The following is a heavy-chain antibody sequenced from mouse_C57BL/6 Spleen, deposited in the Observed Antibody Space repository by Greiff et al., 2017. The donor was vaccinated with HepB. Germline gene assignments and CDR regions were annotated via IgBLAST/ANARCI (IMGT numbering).Heavy chain of an antibody. J-gene: IGHJ2*01. CDR2: IYPGSGST. D-gene: IGHD2-4*01. Sequence: QVQLQQPGAELVKPGASVKMSCKASGYTFTSYWITWVKQRPGQGLEWIGDIYPGSGSTNYNEKFKSKATLTVDTSSSTAYMQLSSLTSEDSAVYYCALIYYDYVPFDYWGQVTTLTVSS. CDR3: ALIYYDYVPFDY. CDR1: GYTFTSYW. V-gene: IGHV1-55*01.